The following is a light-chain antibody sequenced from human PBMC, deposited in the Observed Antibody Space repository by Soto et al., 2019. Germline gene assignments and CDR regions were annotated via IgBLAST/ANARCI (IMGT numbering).Light chain of an antibody. CDR3: SSYTSSSTLYVV. Sequence: QSALTQAASVSGSPGQSITISCTGTSSDVGGYNYVSWYKQHPGKAPKLMIYDVSNRPSGVSNRFSGSKSGNTASLTISGLQAEDEADYYCSSYTSSSTLYVVFGGGTKLTVL. CDR1: SSDVGGYNY. V-gene: IGLV2-14*01. J-gene: IGLJ2*01. CDR2: DVS.